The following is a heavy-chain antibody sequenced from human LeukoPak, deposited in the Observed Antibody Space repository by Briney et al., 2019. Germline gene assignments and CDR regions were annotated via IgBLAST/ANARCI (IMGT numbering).Heavy chain of an antibody. CDR2: ISYSGST. J-gene: IGHJ4*02. CDR3: ARAPGIVGTTPFGNY. V-gene: IGHV4-61*03. D-gene: IGHD1-26*01. Sequence: PAETLSLTCSVFGVSVSSGSDYWSWIRQSPGKGLEWIGCISYSGSTNYNPSLRGRVAMPIDTSKNHFSLRLISVTAADTAIYYCARAPGIVGTTPFGNYWGRGTLVTVSS. CDR1: GVSVSSGSDY.